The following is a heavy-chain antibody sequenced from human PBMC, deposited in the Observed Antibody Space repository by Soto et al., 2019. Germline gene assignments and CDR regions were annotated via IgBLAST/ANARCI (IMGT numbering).Heavy chain of an antibody. CDR1: GFPFTSHA. V-gene: IGHV3-30*03. J-gene: IGHJ6*02. D-gene: IGHD2-21*02. CDR2: ISYNGSKK. Sequence: PGGSLRLSCAASGFPFTSHAMHWVRQAPGKGLEWVASISYNGSKKYYADSVQGRLTISRDNSKNTVYLQMNSLGAEDTAVYFCARDVTENYYFGTDVWGQGTTVTVSS. CDR3: ARDVTENYYFGTDV.